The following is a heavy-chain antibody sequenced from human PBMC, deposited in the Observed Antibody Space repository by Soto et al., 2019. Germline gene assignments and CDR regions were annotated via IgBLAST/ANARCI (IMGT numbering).Heavy chain of an antibody. CDR1: PLTFRSYG. D-gene: IGHD3-10*01. CDR2: ISYDGHTQ. CDR3: VKDQVGEGQYYGPSGLFF. J-gene: IGHJ4*01. Sequence: GGSLRLSCATSPLTFRSYGMHWVRQAPGKGLQWVAHISYDGHTQDLADPVKARFTVSRDNSKNTLYLQRSSLRIEDTAVYYCVKDQVGEGQYYGPSGLFFWGLGTLVTVSS. V-gene: IGHV3-30*18.